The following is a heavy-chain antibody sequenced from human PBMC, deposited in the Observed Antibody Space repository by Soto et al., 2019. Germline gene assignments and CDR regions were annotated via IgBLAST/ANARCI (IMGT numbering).Heavy chain of an antibody. Sequence: QVQLQESGPGLVKPSGTLSLTCAVSGGSISSSNWWSWVRQHPGKGLEWIGEIYHSGSTNYNPSLKSRVTISVDKSKNQLPLKLSSVTAADTAVYYCAREYSNYARWFDPWGQGTLVTVSS. CDR1: GGSISSSNW. J-gene: IGHJ5*02. D-gene: IGHD4-4*01. V-gene: IGHV4-4*02. CDR3: AREYSNYARWFDP. CDR2: IYHSGST.